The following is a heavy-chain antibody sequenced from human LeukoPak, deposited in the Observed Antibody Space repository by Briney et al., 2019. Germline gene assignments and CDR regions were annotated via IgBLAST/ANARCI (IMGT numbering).Heavy chain of an antibody. CDR2: ISSSSSYI. V-gene: IGHV3-21*01. D-gene: IGHD3-22*01. CDR3: ARGFSTYYYDSSGYQDY. Sequence: GGSLRLSCAASGFTFSSYSMNWVRQAPGKGLECVSSISSSSSYIYYADSVKGRFTISRDNAKNSLYLQMNSLRAEDTAVYYCARGFSTYYYDSSGYQDYWGQGTLVTVSS. J-gene: IGHJ4*02. CDR1: GFTFSSYS.